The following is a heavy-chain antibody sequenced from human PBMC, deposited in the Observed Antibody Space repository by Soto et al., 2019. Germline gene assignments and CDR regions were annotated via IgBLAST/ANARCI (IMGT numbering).Heavy chain of an antibody. CDR1: GFTFSSYG. D-gene: IGHD6-13*01. V-gene: IGHV3-30*18. CDR2: ISYDGSNK. J-gene: IGHJ6*02. Sequence: GGSLRLSCAASGFTFSSYGMHWVRQAPGKGLEWVAVISYDGSNKYYADSVKGRFTISRDNSKNTLYLQMNSLRAEDTAVYYCAKGFEVAAAGTYYYYGMDVWGQGTTVTVSS. CDR3: AKGFEVAAAGTYYYYGMDV.